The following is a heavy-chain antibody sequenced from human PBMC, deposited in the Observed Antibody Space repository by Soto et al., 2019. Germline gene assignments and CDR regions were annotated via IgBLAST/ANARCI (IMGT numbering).Heavy chain of an antibody. V-gene: IGHV4-31*03. CDR2: MYYSGNT. J-gene: IGHJ4*02. Sequence: SETLSLTCTVSGGSISSGGYYWSWIRQHPGKGLEWIGCMYYSGNTYYHPSLKSRVTISVDTSKTQFSLKLSSVTAADTAVYYCARKAYHPSAAFPFDYWGQGTLVTVSS. CDR3: ARKAYHPSAAFPFDY. CDR1: GGSISSGGYY.